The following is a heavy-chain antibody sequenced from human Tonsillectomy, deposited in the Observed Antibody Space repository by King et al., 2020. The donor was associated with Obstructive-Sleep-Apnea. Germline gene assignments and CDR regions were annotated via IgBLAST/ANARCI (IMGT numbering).Heavy chain of an antibody. CDR3: AGHLLGRYYLDY. V-gene: IGHV4-59*08. CDR1: GGSINNYY. Sequence: VQLQESGPGLVKPSETLSLTCIVSGGSINNYYWSWIRQPPGKGLEWIGYIYYSGSTNYNSSLTNRVTISVDTSKNQFSLKLSSVTAADTAVYYCAGHLLGRYYLDYWGRGTLVTVSS. CDR2: IYYSGST. J-gene: IGHJ4*02. D-gene: IGHD4-17*01.